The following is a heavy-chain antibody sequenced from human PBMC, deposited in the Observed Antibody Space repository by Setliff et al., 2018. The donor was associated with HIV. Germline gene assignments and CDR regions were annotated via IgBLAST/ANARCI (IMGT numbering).Heavy chain of an antibody. CDR2: ISASGST. D-gene: IGHD6-13*01. CDR1: GGSISTGVYY. J-gene: IGHJ4*02. Sequence: KPSETLSLTCTVSGGSISTGVYYWSWIRQPADKALEWIGRISASGSTNYNPSLESRVTLSIDTSNNQFSLKLTSVTAADTAVYYCARVYSRSWFFFDHWGQGILGTVS. V-gene: IGHV4-61*02. CDR3: ARVYSRSWFFFDH.